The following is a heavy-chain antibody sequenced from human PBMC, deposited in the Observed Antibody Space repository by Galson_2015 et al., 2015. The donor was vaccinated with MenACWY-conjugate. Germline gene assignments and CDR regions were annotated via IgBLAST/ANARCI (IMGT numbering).Heavy chain of an antibody. CDR3: AKDIIVGIGSYTTFDY. CDR2: ISGSGDTT. V-gene: IGHV3-23*01. D-gene: IGHD3-10*01. J-gene: IGHJ4*02. CDR1: GFTFSSYA. Sequence: SLRLSCAASGFTFSSYAMGWVRQAPGKGLEWVSSISGSGDTTDYADSVRGRFTISRDKSKNTLYLEINSLRVDDTAVYYCAKDIIVGIGSYTTFDYWGQGPLVTVSS.